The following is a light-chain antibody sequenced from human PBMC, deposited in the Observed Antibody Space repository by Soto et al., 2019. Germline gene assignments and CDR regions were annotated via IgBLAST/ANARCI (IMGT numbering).Light chain of an antibody. CDR3: CSFAGNSNYV. J-gene: IGLJ1*01. CDR2: GGS. Sequence: QSALAQPASVSGSPGQSIAISCAGTSNDVGSYNLVSWYQHHPGKAPKLMIYGGSKRPSGVSDRFSGSKSGNTASLTISGLQADDEADYYCCSFAGNSNYVFGTGTKVTVL. V-gene: IGLV2-23*01. CDR1: SNDVGSYNL.